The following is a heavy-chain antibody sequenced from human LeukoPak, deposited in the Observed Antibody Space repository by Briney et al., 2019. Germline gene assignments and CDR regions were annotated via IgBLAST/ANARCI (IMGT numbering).Heavy chain of an antibody. J-gene: IGHJ5*02. CDR1: GGSISSYY. CDR3: ARHRPTQYSYGLQNWFDP. CDR2: IYTSGST. Sequence: SETLSLTCTVSGGSISSYYWSRIRQPPGKGLEWIGYIYTSGSTNYNPSLKSRVTISVDTSKNQFSLKLSPVTAADTAVYYCARHRPTQYSYGLQNWFDPWGQGTLVTVSS. D-gene: IGHD5-18*01. V-gene: IGHV4-4*09.